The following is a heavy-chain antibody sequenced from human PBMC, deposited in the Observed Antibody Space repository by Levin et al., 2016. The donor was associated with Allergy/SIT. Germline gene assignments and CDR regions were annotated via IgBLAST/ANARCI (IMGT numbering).Heavy chain of an antibody. Sequence: GESLKISCAASGFTFTSNWMTWVRQAPGKGLEWVANIKQDGSEKYYVDSVKGRFTISRDNAKNSLYLQMNSLRAEDTAVYYCARDLRWGSLFNWGQGTLVTVSS. CDR2: IKQDGSEK. CDR3: ARDLRWGSLFN. J-gene: IGHJ4*02. D-gene: IGHD7-27*01. V-gene: IGHV3-7*04. CDR1: GFTFTSNW.